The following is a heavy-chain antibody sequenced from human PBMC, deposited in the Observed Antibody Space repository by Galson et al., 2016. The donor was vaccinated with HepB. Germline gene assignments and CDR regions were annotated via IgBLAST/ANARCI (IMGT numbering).Heavy chain of an antibody. CDR2: INPNSGGT. CDR3: ASSFDYYYGLDV. V-gene: IGHV1-2*02. CDR1: GYTFTGYY. J-gene: IGHJ6*02. Sequence: SVKVSCKASGYTFTGYYMHWVRQAPGQGLEWMGWINPNSGGTNYAHKFQGRVTMTGDTSISIAYMELSGRRSDDTAVYYCASSFDYYYGLDVWGQGTTVTVSS.